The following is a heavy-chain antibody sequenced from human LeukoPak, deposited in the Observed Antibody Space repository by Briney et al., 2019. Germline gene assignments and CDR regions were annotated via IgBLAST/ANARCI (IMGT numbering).Heavy chain of an antibody. CDR2: ISSSSSYI. Sequence: PGGSLRLSCAASGFTFSSYSMNWVRQAPGKGLEWVSSISSSSSYIYYADSVKGRFTISRDNAKNSLYLQMNSLRAEDTAVYYCAREGTAMAGFDYWGQGTLVTVSS. V-gene: IGHV3-21*01. D-gene: IGHD5-18*01. J-gene: IGHJ4*02. CDR3: AREGTAMAGFDY. CDR1: GFTFSSYS.